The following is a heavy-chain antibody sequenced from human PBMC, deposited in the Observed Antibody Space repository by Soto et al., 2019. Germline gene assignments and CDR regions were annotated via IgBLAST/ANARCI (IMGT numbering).Heavy chain of an antibody. CDR2: ISYDGSNK. D-gene: IGHD2-15*01. Sequence: GGSLRLSCAASGFTFSSYAMHWVRQAPGKGLEWVAVISYDGSNKYYADSVKGRFTISRDNSKNTLYLQMNSLRAEDTAVYYCARGVVVAATQVALDYWGQGTLVTVS. V-gene: IGHV3-30*01. CDR3: ARGVVVAATQVALDY. CDR1: GFTFSSYA. J-gene: IGHJ4*02.